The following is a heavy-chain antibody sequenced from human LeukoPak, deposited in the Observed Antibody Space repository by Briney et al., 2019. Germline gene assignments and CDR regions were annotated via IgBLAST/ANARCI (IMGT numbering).Heavy chain of an antibody. D-gene: IGHD1-26*01. V-gene: IGHV3-11*01. CDR3: AREARGSGRDFDY. CDR1: GFSFSDFY. CDR2: IGTRSNPI. J-gene: IGHJ4*02. Sequence: GGSLRLSCAASGFSFSDFYMSWIRQAPGMGLEWISYIGTRSNPIYYADSVKGRFTISRDDAKNSLYLQMNSLRDEATAVYFCAREARGSGRDFDYWGQGILVTVSS.